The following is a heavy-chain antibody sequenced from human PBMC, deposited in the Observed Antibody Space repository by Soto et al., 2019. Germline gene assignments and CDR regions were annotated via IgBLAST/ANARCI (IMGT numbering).Heavy chain of an antibody. D-gene: IGHD3-10*01. CDR3: APPGGGGGY. Sequence: EVQLVESGGGLIQPGGSLRLSCAVSGFTVSNNYMSWVRQAPGKGLEGVSVIYSGGYTAYGDSVKGRFTISRDNSKNTLNLKKKGRRADDPAVCCCAPPGGGGGYWGQGTLVTVSS. J-gene: IGHJ4*02. CDR1: GFTVSNNY. V-gene: IGHV3-53*01. CDR2: IYSGGYT.